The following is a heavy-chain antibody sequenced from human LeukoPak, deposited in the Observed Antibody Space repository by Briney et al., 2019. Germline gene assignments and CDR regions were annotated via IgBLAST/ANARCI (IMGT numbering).Heavy chain of an antibody. J-gene: IGHJ6*03. CDR2: ISYSGST. CDR3: ARESITIFGVGRGYYYMDV. D-gene: IGHD3-3*01. CDR1: GGSISSYY. Sequence: SETLSLTCTVSGGSISSYYWSWIRQPPGKGLEWVGYISYSGSTNYNPSLKSRVTISLDTSKNQFSLKLNSVTAADTAVYYCARESITIFGVGRGYYYMDVWGKGTTVTVSS. V-gene: IGHV4-59*01.